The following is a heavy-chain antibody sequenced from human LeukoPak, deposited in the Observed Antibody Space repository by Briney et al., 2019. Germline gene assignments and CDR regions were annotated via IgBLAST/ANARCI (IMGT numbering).Heavy chain of an antibody. CDR3: ATGIVATQRPFDY. J-gene: IGHJ4*02. CDR2: FDPENGET. CDR1: GYTLTELS. V-gene: IGHV1-24*01. D-gene: IGHD5-12*01. Sequence: ASVKVSCKVSGYTLTELSMHWVRQAPGKGLEWMGGFDPENGETIYAQKFQGRVTTTEDTSTDTAYMELSSLRSEDTAVYYCATGIVATQRPFDYWGQGTLVTVSS.